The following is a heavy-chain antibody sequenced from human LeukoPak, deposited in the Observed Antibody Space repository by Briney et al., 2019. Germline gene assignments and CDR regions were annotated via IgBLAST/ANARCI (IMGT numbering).Heavy chain of an antibody. V-gene: IGHV3-30*02. CDR1: GFTFGSYG. J-gene: IGHJ4*02. Sequence: GGSLRLSCAASGFTFGSYGMHWVRQAPGKGLEWVAFIRYDGSNKYYADSVKGRFTISRDNSKNTLYLQMNSLRAEDTAVYYCAKEFPYSSGWNFDYWGQGTLVTVSS. CDR3: AKEFPYSSGWNFDY. CDR2: IRYDGSNK. D-gene: IGHD6-19*01.